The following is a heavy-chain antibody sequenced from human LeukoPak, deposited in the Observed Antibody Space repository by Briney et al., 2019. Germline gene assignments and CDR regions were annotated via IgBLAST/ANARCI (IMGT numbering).Heavy chain of an antibody. CDR1: GYTFTSYG. CDR3: ARGKQQLVEFAGSATGKYNWFDP. J-gene: IGHJ5*02. V-gene: IGHV1-18*01. CDR2: ISAYNGNT. D-gene: IGHD6-13*01. Sequence: ASVKVSCKASGYTFTSYGISWVRQAPGQGLEWMGWISAYNGNTNYAQKLQGRVTMTTDTSTSTAYMELRSLRSDDTAVYYCARGKQQLVEFAGSATGKYNWFDPWGQGTLVTVSS.